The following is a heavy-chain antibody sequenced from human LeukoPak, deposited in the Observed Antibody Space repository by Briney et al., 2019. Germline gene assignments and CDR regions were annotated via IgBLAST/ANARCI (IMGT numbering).Heavy chain of an antibody. J-gene: IGHJ4*02. CDR1: GFTFSSYA. D-gene: IGHD6-6*01. Sequence: GGSLRLSCAASGFTFSSYAMHWVRQAPGKGLEWVAVISYDGSNKYYADSVKGRFTISRDNSKNTLYLQMNSLRAEDTAVYYCAKTVLSRAGYSSSSCFDYWGQGTLVTVSS. V-gene: IGHV3-30-3*02. CDR3: AKTVLSRAGYSSSSCFDY. CDR2: ISYDGSNK.